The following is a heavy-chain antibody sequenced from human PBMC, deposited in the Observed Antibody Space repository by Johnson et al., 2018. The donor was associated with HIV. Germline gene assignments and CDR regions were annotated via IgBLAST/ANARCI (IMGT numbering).Heavy chain of an antibody. CDR3: ARGITMIAVVKGDAFDI. CDR2: ISYDGKNN. Sequence: QVQLVESGGGVVQPGRSLRLSCAASGFTLTNYPMHWVRQAPGKGLEWVAVISYDGKNNYYTGSVKGRFTSSRDNSKNTLYLQMNSLRDEDTAVYYCARGITMIAVVKGDAFDIWGQGTMVTVSS. D-gene: IGHD3-22*01. J-gene: IGHJ3*02. V-gene: IGHV3-30*04. CDR1: GFTLTNYP.